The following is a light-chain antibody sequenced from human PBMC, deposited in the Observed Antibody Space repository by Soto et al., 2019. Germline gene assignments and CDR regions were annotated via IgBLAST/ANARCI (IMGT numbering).Light chain of an antibody. CDR2: DVS. CDR1: SSDVGGYNY. Sequence: QSALTQPRSVSGSPGQSVTISCTGTSSDVGGYNYVSWYQQHPGKAPKLMIYDVSKRPSGVPDRFSGSKSGNTASLTISGLQVEDGADYYCCSYAGSYTLVVFGGGTKLTVL. CDR3: CSYAGSYTLVV. V-gene: IGLV2-11*01. J-gene: IGLJ2*01.